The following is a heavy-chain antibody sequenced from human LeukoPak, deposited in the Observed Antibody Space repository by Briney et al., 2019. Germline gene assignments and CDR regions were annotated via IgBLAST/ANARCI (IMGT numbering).Heavy chain of an antibody. Sequence: PSETLSLTCAVYGGSFSGYYWSWIRQPPGKGLEWIGEINHSGSTNYNPSLKSRVTISVDTSKNQFSLKLSSVTAADTAVYYCARSARVNYYGSGSQKNPYDYWGQGTLVTVSP. CDR1: GGSFSGYY. CDR2: INHSGST. J-gene: IGHJ4*02. D-gene: IGHD3-10*01. V-gene: IGHV4-34*01. CDR3: ARSARVNYYGSGSQKNPYDY.